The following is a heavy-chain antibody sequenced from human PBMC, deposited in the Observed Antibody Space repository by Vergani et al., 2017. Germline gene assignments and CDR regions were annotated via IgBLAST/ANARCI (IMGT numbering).Heavy chain of an antibody. CDR3: ARARKGWYFDL. Sequence: QVQLQESGPGLVKPSETLSLTCTVSGGSISSYYRSWIRQPPGKGLEWIGYIYYSGSTNYNPSLKSRVTISVDTSKNQFSLKLSSVTAADTAVYYCARARKGWYFDLWGRGTLVTVSS. V-gene: IGHV4-59*08. J-gene: IGHJ2*01. CDR2: IYYSGST. CDR1: GGSISSYY.